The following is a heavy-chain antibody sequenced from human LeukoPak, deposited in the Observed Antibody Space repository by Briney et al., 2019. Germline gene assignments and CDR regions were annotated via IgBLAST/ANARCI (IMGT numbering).Heavy chain of an antibody. Sequence: GGSLRLSCVASGFTFSTNAMSWVRQAPGKGLEWVSAISGGGGSTFYADSVKGRFTISRDNSKSTLYLQLNSLKTEDTALYYCAKDGTSGSWDNWGQGTLVTVSS. CDR2: ISGGGGST. V-gene: IGHV3-23*01. CDR3: AKDGTSGSWDN. CDR1: GFTFSTNA. J-gene: IGHJ4*02. D-gene: IGHD1-1*01.